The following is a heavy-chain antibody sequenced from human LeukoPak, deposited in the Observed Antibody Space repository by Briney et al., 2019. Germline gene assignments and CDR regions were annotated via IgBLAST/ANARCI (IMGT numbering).Heavy chain of an antibody. J-gene: IGHJ4*02. CDR1: GGTFSSYA. V-gene: IGHV1-69*13. D-gene: IGHD3-22*01. CDR3: VRESGGYYGGAFDY. CDR2: IIPIFGTA. Sequence: ASVTVSCKASGGTFSSYAISWVRQAPGQGLEWMGGIIPIFGTANYAQKFQGRVTITADESTSTAYMELRSLRSDDTAVYYCVRESGGYYGGAFDYWGQGTLVTVSS.